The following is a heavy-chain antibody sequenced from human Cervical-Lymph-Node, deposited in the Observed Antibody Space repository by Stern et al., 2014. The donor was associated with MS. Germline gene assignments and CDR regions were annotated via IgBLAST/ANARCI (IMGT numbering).Heavy chain of an antibody. V-gene: IGHV2-70*01. D-gene: IGHD1-26*01. CDR1: GFSLSSDGMC. CDR2: IDWTNDK. CDR3: ARMVGATGYYYDVDV. Sequence: QVTLRESGPAVVQPTQTLTLTCTFSGFSLSSDGMCVTWIRQPPGKALEWLALIDWTNDKSYNTSLKTRLTISKDTPKNQVVLTMTNIDPMDTATYYCARMVGATGYYYDVDVWGQGTTVTVSS. J-gene: IGHJ6*02.